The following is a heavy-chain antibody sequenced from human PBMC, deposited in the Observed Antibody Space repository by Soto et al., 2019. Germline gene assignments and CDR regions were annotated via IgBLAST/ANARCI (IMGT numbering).Heavy chain of an antibody. CDR2: ISPSTSYI. D-gene: IGHD1-26*01. J-gene: IGHJ4*02. CDR1: GFTFSNYS. CDR3: ARGVTYSGSYFEPVDY. V-gene: IGHV3-21*01. Sequence: GGSLRLSCAASGFTFSNYSINWVRQAPGKGLGWVSSISPSTSYIYYSDSVMGRFTISGDNAKNSLYLQMNSLTAEDTAVYYCARGVTYSGSYFEPVDYWGQGTLVTVSS.